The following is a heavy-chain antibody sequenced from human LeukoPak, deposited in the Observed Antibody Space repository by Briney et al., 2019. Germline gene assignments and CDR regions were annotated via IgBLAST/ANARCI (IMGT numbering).Heavy chain of an antibody. Sequence: RASVKVSCKASGGTFSSYAISWVRQAPGQGLEWMGGIIPIFGAANYAQKFQGRVTITADESTSTAYMELSSLRSEDTAVYYCARGYYYDSSAPDYWGQGTLVTVSS. J-gene: IGHJ4*02. CDR3: ARGYYYDSSAPDY. CDR1: GGTFSSYA. CDR2: IIPIFGAA. D-gene: IGHD3-22*01. V-gene: IGHV1-69*13.